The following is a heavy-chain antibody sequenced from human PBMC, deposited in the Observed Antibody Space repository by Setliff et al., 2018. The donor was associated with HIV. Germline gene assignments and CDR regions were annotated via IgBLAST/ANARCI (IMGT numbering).Heavy chain of an antibody. D-gene: IGHD1-7*01. Sequence: SETLSLTCAVYGGSVSGYYWSWIRQPPGKGLEWIGEINHSGSTNYNPSLKSRATISVDTSKNQFSLKLSSVTAADTAVYYCARDRSNWNYGKNYMDVWGKGTTVTVSS. CDR2: INHSGST. V-gene: IGHV4-34*01. CDR3: ARDRSNWNYGKNYMDV. CDR1: GGSVSGYY. J-gene: IGHJ6*03.